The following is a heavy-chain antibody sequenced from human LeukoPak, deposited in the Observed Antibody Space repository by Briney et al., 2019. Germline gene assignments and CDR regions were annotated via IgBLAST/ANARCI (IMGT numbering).Heavy chain of an antibody. V-gene: IGHV1-2*02. Sequence: ASVKVFCKASGYTFTSYYMHWVRQAPGQGLERMGWINPNSGGTNYAQKFQGRVTMTRDTSISTAYMELSRLRSDDTAVYYCAGSIAVDYNYYYMDVWGKGTTVTVSS. CDR3: AGSIAVDYNYYYMDV. J-gene: IGHJ6*03. CDR1: GYTFTSYY. D-gene: IGHD6-19*01. CDR2: INPNSGGT.